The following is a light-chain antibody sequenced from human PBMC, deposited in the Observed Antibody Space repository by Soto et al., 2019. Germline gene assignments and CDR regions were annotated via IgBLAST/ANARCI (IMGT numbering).Light chain of an antibody. V-gene: IGKV1-5*01. CDR1: QSIRTW. J-gene: IGKJ1*01. CDR3: QQYHNYPRT. CDR2: DAS. Sequence: IKMTKSLSTLSASVRDRVTITCRASQSIRTWLAWYQHKPGKAPKFLIYDASTVESGVPSRFSGSGSGTESTLTISDLQPDDFATYYCQQYHNYPRTFGQGTKV.